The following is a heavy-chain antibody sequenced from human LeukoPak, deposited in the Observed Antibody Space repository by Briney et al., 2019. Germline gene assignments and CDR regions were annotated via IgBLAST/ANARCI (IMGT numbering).Heavy chain of an antibody. CDR1: GGSVSRHY. Sequence: PSETLSLTCTVSGGSVSRHYLNWIRQPPGKGLEWVGYIDYSGSTDYNPSLKSRVTFSVDTSKNQFSLKLSSVTAADTAVYYCARGYSSGWYYFDYWGQGILVTVSS. J-gene: IGHJ4*02. CDR3: ARGYSSGWYYFDY. CDR2: IDYSGST. D-gene: IGHD6-19*01. V-gene: IGHV4-59*02.